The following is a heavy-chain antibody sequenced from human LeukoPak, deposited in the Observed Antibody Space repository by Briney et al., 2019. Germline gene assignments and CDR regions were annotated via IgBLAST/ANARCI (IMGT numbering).Heavy chain of an antibody. CDR3: AKRPVVGDYYFDY. D-gene: IGHD6-19*01. J-gene: IGHJ4*02. CDR1: GLTFSSYA. CDR2: ISGSGGST. Sequence: GESLRLSCAASGLTFSSYAMSWVRQAPGKGLECVSGISGSGGSTYYADSVKGRFTISRDNSKTTLYLQMNSLRAEDTAVYYCAKRPVVGDYYFDYWGQGTLVTVSS. V-gene: IGHV3-23*01.